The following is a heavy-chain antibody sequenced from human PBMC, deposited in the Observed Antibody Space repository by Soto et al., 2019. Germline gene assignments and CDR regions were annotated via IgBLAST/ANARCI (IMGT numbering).Heavy chain of an antibody. CDR1: GFTFSEYE. V-gene: IGHV3-48*03. J-gene: IGHJ4*02. CDR3: ARFKSYTSAWSY. Sequence: GGSLRLSCVASGFTFSEYEINWVRQAPGKGMEWISYISSSGSAVYYADSVKGRFNISRDNAKNSVFLHVNSLRAEDASVYYCARFKSYTSAWSYWGQGTLVTSPQ. CDR2: ISSSGSAV. D-gene: IGHD6-13*01.